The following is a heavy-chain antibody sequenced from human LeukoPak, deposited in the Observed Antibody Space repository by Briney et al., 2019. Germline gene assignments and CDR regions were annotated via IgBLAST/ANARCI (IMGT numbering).Heavy chain of an antibody. D-gene: IGHD4-23*01. CDR3: ARGGKATVVTM. V-gene: IGHV4-4*07. Sequence: PSETLSLTCTVSGGSINSYYWSWIRQPAGKGLEWIGRIYSGGSTNYNPSLKSRVSMSVDTSKNQFSLKLTSVTAADTAVYYCARGGKATVVTMRGQGILVTVSS. CDR2: IYSGGST. CDR1: GGSINSYY. J-gene: IGHJ4*02.